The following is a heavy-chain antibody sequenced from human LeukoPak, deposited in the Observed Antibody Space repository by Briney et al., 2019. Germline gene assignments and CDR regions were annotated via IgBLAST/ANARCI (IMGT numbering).Heavy chain of an antibody. CDR1: GGSISSYY. Sequence: SETLSLTCTVSGGSISSYYWSWIRQPAGKGLEWIGRIYTSGSTNYNPSLKSRVTISLETSKKQFSLKLISVTAADTAVYYCARGYSSTSGRPDYWGQGTLVTVSS. CDR3: ARGYSSTSGRPDY. CDR2: IYTSGST. V-gene: IGHV4-4*07. J-gene: IGHJ4*02. D-gene: IGHD6-19*01.